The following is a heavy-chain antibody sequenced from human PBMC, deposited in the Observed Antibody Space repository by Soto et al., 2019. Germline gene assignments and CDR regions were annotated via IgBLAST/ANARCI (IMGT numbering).Heavy chain of an antibody. CDR1: GFTFDDYG. CDR2: INWNVGST. V-gene: IGHV3-20*04. D-gene: IGHD6-13*01. CDR3: ARDVGSRAAAAGTYLRPNDGMDV. Sequence: EVQLVESGGGVVRPGGSLRLSCAASGFTFDDYGMSWGRQATGKRLEWVSGINWNVGSTGYADSVKGRFTISRDNAKNSLYLQRNSLIAEDTAFYYCARDVGSRAAAAGTYLRPNDGMDVWGQGTTVTVSS. J-gene: IGHJ6*02.